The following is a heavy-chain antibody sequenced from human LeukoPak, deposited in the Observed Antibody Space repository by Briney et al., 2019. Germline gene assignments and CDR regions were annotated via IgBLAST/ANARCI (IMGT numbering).Heavy chain of an antibody. J-gene: IGHJ4*02. Sequence: ASVKVSCKASGYTFTGYYMHGVRQAPGQGLEWMGWINPNSGGTNYAQKFQGRVTMTRDTSISTAYMELSRLRSDDTAVYYCARENYGGNSVFDYWGQGTLVTVSS. CDR2: INPNSGGT. CDR1: GYTFTGYY. CDR3: ARENYGGNSVFDY. V-gene: IGHV1-2*02. D-gene: IGHD4-23*01.